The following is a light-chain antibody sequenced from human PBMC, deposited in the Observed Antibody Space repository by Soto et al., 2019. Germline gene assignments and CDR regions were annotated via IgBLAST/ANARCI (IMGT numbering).Light chain of an antibody. CDR1: GSDVGGYNY. CDR2: DVS. J-gene: IGLJ2*01. V-gene: IGLV2-14*01. CDR3: SSYTSASTPLV. Sequence: QSALTQPASVSGSPGQSITISCTGTGSDVGGYNYVSWYQQHPRKAPKVMIYDVSNRPSGVSNRFSGSKSGNTASLTISGLQADDEADYYCSSYTSASTPLVFGGGTKLTVL.